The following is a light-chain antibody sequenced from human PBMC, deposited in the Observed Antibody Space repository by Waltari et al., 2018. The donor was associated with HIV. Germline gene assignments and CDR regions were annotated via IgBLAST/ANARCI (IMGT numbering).Light chain of an antibody. V-gene: IGKV1-5*03. CDR3: QDCHTFT. CDR1: QSVRTW. J-gene: IGKJ3*01. CDR2: KAS. Sequence: DIQMTQSPSTLSASLGDRVTITCRASQSVRTWLAWYQQKPGKAPKLLIYKASSLEIGVPLRCSGSGSGTEFTLTISSLQPDDFATYYCQDCHTFTFGPGTKVDIK.